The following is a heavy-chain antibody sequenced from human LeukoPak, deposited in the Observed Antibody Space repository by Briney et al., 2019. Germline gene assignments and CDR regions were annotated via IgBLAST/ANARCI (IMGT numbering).Heavy chain of an antibody. J-gene: IGHJ4*02. V-gene: IGHV1-18*01. CDR1: GYDFINYG. CDR3: ARGGPFFSSSSSKEYYFDY. Sequence: ASVKVTCKATGYDFINYGITWVRQAPGQGLEWMGWISLYNGNTDYKLQGRVTMTTDTSTSTAYMELRSLRSDDTAVYYCARGGPFFSSSSSKEYYFDYWGQGTLVTVSS. D-gene: IGHD6-6*01. CDR2: ISLYNGNT.